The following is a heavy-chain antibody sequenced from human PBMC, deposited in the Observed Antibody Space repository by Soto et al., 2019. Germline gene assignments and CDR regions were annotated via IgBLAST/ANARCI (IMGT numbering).Heavy chain of an antibody. J-gene: IGHJ5*02. CDR1: GGSISSVYYY. CDR2: IYHTGNA. D-gene: IGHD3-22*01. Sequence: SETLSLTCTVSGGSISSVYYYWSWIRQPPGKGLEWIGSIYHTGNAYYNPSLKSRVTISVDTSKNQFSLKLTSVTAADAALYYCARDFFDSSDYTTNWFDPWGQGTLVTVSS. V-gene: IGHV4-39*01. CDR3: ARDFFDSSDYTTNWFDP.